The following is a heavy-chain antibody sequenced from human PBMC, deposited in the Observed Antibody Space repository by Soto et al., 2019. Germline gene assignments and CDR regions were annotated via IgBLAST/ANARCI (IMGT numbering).Heavy chain of an antibody. CDR2: FFIGGNT. CDR3: ARLIGNSWLAS. J-gene: IGHJ5*01. Sequence: SETLSLTCTVSGGSMSSSSTYYWGWMRQPPGKGLEWIASFFIGGNTYYNPSVKSRVTISVDTSKNQFSLKLSSVTAADTAVYFCARLIGNSWLASWGQGTLVTVSS. CDR1: GGSMSSSSTYY. V-gene: IGHV4-39*01.